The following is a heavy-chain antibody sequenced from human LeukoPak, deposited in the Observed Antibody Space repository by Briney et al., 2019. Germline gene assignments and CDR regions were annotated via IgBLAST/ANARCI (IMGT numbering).Heavy chain of an antibody. CDR3: ARSNNVFFAGDH. CDR2: IIPMSGTT. V-gene: IGHV1-69*13. CDR1: GDTFSSYA. Sequence: PVKVSCKASGDTFSSYAFSWVRQAPGQGLEWMGAIIPMSGTTHYAQNFQGRVTITSDESTRTVYLEVTSLRSEDTALYYCARSNNVFFAGDHWGQGTLVTVFS. J-gene: IGHJ4*02. D-gene: IGHD1/OR15-1a*01.